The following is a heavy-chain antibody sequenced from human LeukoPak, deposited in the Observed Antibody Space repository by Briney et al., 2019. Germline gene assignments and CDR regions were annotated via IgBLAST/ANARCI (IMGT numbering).Heavy chain of an antibody. D-gene: IGHD3-10*01. Sequence: PGGSLRLSCAASGFTFSSYDMHWVRQATGKGLEWVSAIGTAGDTYYPGSVKGRLTISRENAKNSLYLQMNSLRAGDTAVYYCARDRPSGGSGTAGWYFDLWGRGTLVTVSS. CDR3: ARDRPSGGSGTAGWYFDL. CDR1: GFTFSSYD. CDR2: IGTAGDT. J-gene: IGHJ2*01. V-gene: IGHV3-13*01.